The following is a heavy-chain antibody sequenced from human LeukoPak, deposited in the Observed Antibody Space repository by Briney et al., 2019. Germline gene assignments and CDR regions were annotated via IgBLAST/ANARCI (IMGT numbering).Heavy chain of an antibody. J-gene: IGHJ4*02. V-gene: IGHV3-66*01. D-gene: IGHD2-15*01. CDR1: GFTVSTNY. CDR3: ARDVRYCSGGRCYSDYGGYDF. Sequence: PGGSLRLSCTASGFTVSTNYMNWVRQAPGKGLEWVSIIYSDGSTYYADSVKGRFTISRDNSKNTLYFQMNSLRAEDTAVYYCARDVRYCSGGRCYSDYGGYDFWGQGTLVTVSS. CDR2: IYSDGST.